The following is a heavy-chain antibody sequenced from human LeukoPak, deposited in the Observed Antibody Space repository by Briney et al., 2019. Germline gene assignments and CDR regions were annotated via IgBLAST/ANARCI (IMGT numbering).Heavy chain of an antibody. V-gene: IGHV3-23*01. J-gene: IGHJ5*02. CDR2: ISGSGGST. CDR1: GFTFSSYA. Sequence: PGGSLRLSCAAAGFTFSSYAMSWVRQAPGKGLEWVSAISGSGGSTYYADSVKGRFTISRDNSKNTVYLQMNSLRAEDTAVYYCANALRGYCSSTSCYTGNWFDPWGQGTLVTVSS. CDR3: ANALRGYCSSTSCYTGNWFDP. D-gene: IGHD2-2*02.